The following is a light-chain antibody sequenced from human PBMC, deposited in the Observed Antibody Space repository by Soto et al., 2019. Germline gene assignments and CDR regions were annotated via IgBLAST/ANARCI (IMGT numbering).Light chain of an antibody. CDR2: SNN. CDR3: AAWDDSLNGYV. J-gene: IGLJ1*01. CDR1: SSNIGSNT. Sequence: QSVLTQPPSASGTPGQRVTISCSGSSSNIGSNTVNWYQQLPGTAPKLLICSNNQRPSGVPDRFSGSKSGTSASLAISGLQSEHEADYYRAAWDDSLNGYVLGHGTKVTV. V-gene: IGLV1-44*01.